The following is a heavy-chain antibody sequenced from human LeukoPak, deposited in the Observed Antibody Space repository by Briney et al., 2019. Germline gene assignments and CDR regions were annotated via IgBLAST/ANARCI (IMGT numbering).Heavy chain of an antibody. V-gene: IGHV1-2*02. J-gene: IGHJ6*02. Sequence: ASVKVSCKASGYTFTGYYIHWVRQAPRQGLEWMGWINPNSGGTNYAQKFQGRVTMTRDTSISTAYMELSRLRSDDTAVYYCARSGYCSGGSCYRYYYYGMDVWGQGTTITVSS. D-gene: IGHD2-15*01. CDR2: INPNSGGT. CDR3: ARSGYCSGGSCYRYYYYGMDV. CDR1: GYTFTGYY.